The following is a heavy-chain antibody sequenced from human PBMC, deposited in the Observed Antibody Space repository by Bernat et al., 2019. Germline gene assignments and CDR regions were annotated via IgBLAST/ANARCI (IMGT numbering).Heavy chain of an antibody. J-gene: IGHJ5*02. CDR2: SHHSGST. V-gene: IGHV4-59*01. CDR1: GGSISTYS. CDR3: AREYDFGTAVKCFDP. D-gene: IGHD3-3*01. Sequence: QVQLQESGPGLVKPSETLSLTCTVSGGSISTYSWSWIRQPPGKRLEWIGYSHHSGSTNYNPSLKSRVTISVDTSKNQFSLKLSSVTAADPAVYYCAREYDFGTAVKCFDPWGQGTLVTVSS.